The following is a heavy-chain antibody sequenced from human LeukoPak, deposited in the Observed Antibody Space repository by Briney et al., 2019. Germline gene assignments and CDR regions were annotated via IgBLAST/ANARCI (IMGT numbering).Heavy chain of an antibody. J-gene: IGHJ4*02. CDR2: IYYSGST. D-gene: IGHD3-10*01. V-gene: IGHV4-30-4*01. Sequence: PSETLSLTCTVSGGSISSGDYYWSWIRQPPGKGLEWIGYIYYSGSTYYNPSLKSRVTISVDTSKNQFSLKLSSVTAADTAVYYCVGTMVRGVRSDYWGQGTLVTVSS. CDR1: GGSISSGDYY. CDR3: VGTMVRGVRSDY.